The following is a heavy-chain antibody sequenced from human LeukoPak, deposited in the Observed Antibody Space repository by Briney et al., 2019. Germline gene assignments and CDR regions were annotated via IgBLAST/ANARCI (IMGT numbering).Heavy chain of an antibody. CDR2: INSDGRSI. D-gene: IGHD5-18*01. CDR1: GFTFGNYW. Sequence: GGSLRLSCAASGFTFGNYWMHWVRQAPGKGLVLVSRINSDGRSISYADSVKGRFTISRDNAKNTLYLQMNSLRAEDTAVYYCARVRYSYGYDWWGQGTLVTVSS. J-gene: IGHJ4*02. V-gene: IGHV3-74*01. CDR3: ARVRYSYGYDW.